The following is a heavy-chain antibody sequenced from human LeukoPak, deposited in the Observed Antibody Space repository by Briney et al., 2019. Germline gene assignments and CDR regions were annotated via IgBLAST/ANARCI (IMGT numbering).Heavy chain of an antibody. J-gene: IGHJ4*02. D-gene: IGHD6-19*01. CDR2: ISWNSGSI. CDR1: GSTFDDYA. CDR3: AKDIRVGSGWSNFDY. V-gene: IGHV3-9*01. Sequence: SLRPSFAASGSTFDDYAMHWVRQPPGKGREWVSGISWNSGSIGYADSVKGQLTISRDNAKNSLYLQMNSLRAEDTALYYCAKDIRVGSGWSNFDYWGQGTLVTVSS.